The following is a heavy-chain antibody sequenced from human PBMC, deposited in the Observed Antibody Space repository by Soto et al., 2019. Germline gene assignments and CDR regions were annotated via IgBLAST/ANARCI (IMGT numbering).Heavy chain of an antibody. D-gene: IGHD5-18*01. CDR3: AKEWIQLWGTRGMDV. Sequence: VQLLESGGGLVQPGGSLRLSCAASGFTFSSYGMHWVRQAPGKGLEWVAVISYDGSNKYYADSVKGRFTISRDNSKNTLYLQMNSLRAEDTAVYYCAKEWIQLWGTRGMDVWGQGTTVTVSS. CDR2: ISYDGSNK. V-gene: IGHV3-30*18. CDR1: GFTFSSYG. J-gene: IGHJ6*02.